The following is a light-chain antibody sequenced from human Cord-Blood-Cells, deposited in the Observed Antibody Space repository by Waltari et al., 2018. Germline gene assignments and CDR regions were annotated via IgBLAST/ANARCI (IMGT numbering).Light chain of an antibody. J-gene: IGLJ1*01. CDR2: EVS. CDR3: SSYTSSSTYV. V-gene: IGLV2-14*01. Sequence: QSALTQPASVSGSPGQSITISCTGTSSDVGGYNYVSWYQQHPGKAPKLMIYEVSNRPSGVSNRFSGSKSGNTASLTISGLQAEDGADYDCSSYTSSSTYVFGTGTKVTVL. CDR1: SSDVGGYNY.